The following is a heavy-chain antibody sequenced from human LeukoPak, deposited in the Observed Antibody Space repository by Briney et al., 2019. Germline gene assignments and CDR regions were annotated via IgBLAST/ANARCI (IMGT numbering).Heavy chain of an antibody. CDR3: AREPLNYYDSSGYYYRSPFDP. V-gene: IGHV3-7*01. CDR2: IKRDGSEK. Sequence: GGSLRLSCAASGFTFSSYWMSWVRQAPGKGLEWVANIKRDGSEKYYVGSVKGRFTISRDNAKNSLYLQMNSLRAEDTAVYYCAREPLNYYDSSGYYYRSPFDPWGQGTLVTVSS. D-gene: IGHD3-22*01. J-gene: IGHJ5*02. CDR1: GFTFSSYW.